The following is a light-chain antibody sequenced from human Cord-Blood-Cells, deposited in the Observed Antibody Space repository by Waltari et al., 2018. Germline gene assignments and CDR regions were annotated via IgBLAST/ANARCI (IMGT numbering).Light chain of an antibody. Sequence: QSALTQPAPVSGSPGQSITIPCTGTSSDVGGYNYVSWYQQHPGKAPKLMIYDVSKRPSGVSNRFSGSKSGNTASLTISGLQAEDEADYYCSSYTSSSTPLFGGGTKLTVL. CDR3: SSYTSSSTPL. CDR1: SSDVGGYNY. V-gene: IGLV2-14*01. CDR2: DVS. J-gene: IGLJ3*02.